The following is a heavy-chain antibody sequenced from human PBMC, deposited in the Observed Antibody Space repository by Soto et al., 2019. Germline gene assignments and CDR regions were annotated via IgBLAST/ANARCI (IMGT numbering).Heavy chain of an antibody. CDR3: ARGGLLAAAGLS. J-gene: IGHJ4*02. D-gene: IGHD6-13*01. Sequence: GSVRRSCAASGFTFGSYRISRVRQAPGKGLEWVANIKQDGSEKYYVDSVKGRFTISRDNAKNSLYLQMNSLRADETAVYYCARGGLLAAAGLSGGQGTLVTVSS. V-gene: IGHV3-7*03. CDR2: IKQDGSEK. CDR1: GFTFGSYR.